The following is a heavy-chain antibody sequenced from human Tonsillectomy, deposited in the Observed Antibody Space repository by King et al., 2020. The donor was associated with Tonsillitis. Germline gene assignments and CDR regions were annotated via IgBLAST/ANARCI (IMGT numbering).Heavy chain of an antibody. D-gene: IGHD5-18*01. CDR1: SGSISNYY. Sequence: QLQESGPGLVKPSETLSLTCTVSSGSISNYYWTWIPQPPGKGLWCIGCSSYIGHTNYNPSLNSRVTISVDTSKNQFSLKLSSVTAADTAVYYCAREREYTYGSTFDYWGQGTLVTVSS. J-gene: IGHJ4*02. CDR3: AREREYTYGSTFDY. V-gene: IGHV4-59*01. CDR2: SSYIGHT.